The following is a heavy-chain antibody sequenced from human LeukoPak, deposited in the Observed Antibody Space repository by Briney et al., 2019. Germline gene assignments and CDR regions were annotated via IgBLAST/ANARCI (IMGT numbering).Heavy chain of an antibody. CDR1: GFTFRSYA. Sequence: GGSLRLSCAASGFTFRSYAMSRVREAPGKGLEWVSATSGSGGSTYYADSVKGRFTISRDNSKNTLYLQMNSLRAEDTAVYYCATFRGVIKDWGQGTLVTVSS. V-gene: IGHV3-23*01. J-gene: IGHJ4*02. D-gene: IGHD3-10*01. CDR2: TSGSGGST. CDR3: ATFRGVIKD.